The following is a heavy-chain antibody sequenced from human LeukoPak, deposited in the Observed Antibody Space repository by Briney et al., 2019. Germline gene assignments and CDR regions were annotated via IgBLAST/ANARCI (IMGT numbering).Heavy chain of an antibody. CDR2: IYYSGST. CDR1: EDSISSTTYC. D-gene: IGHD3-22*01. J-gene: IGHJ4*02. Sequence: SETLSLTCTVSEDSISSTTYCWGWIRQPPGKGLEWIGNIYYSGSTYYNPSLKSRVTISVDTSKNQFSLKLSSVTAADTAVYYCARELENYYDSSGYYYDWGQGTLVTVSS. CDR3: ARELENYYDSSGYYYD. V-gene: IGHV4-39*07.